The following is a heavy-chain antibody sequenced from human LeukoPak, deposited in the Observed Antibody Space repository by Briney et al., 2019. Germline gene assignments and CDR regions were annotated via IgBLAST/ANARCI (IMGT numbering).Heavy chain of an antibody. J-gene: IGHJ4*02. CDR3: ARATYYYDSSGPYQGYFDY. CDR2: IYYSRST. Sequence: SETLSLTCTVSGGSISSGGYYWSWIRQHPGKGLEWIGYIYYSRSTYYNPSLKSRVTISVDTSKNQFSLKLSSVTAADTAVYYCARATYYYDSSGPYQGYFDYWGQGTLVTVSS. D-gene: IGHD3-22*01. V-gene: IGHV4-31*03. CDR1: GGSISSGGYY.